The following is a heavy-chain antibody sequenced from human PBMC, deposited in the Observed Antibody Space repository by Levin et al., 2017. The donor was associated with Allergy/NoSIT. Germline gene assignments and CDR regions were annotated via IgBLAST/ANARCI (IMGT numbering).Heavy chain of an antibody. CDR2: ISYDGSNK. Sequence: GGSLRLSFAASGFTFISYGMHWVRQAPGKGLEWVAVISYDGSNKYYADSVKGRFTISRDNSKNTLYLQMNSLRAEDTAVYYCAKDRYYGSGNPDVDYWGQGTLVTVSS. J-gene: IGHJ4*02. V-gene: IGHV3-30*18. CDR1: GFTFISYG. D-gene: IGHD3-10*01. CDR3: AKDRYYGSGNPDVDY.